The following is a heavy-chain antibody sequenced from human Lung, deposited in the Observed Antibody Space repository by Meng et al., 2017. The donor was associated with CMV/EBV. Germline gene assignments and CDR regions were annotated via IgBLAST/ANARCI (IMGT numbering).Heavy chain of an antibody. V-gene: IGHV4-4*02. Sequence: QLLESGPGLVKPSGTLSLTCVVSGGSISSSYWWTWVRQSPGKGLEWIGEMYHSGTTNYNPSLKSRVTISMGKSNNQLSLKLNSVTAADTAVYYCATQESRDGHNPYWGQGTLVTVSS. CDR2: MYHSGTT. CDR1: GGSISSSYW. J-gene: IGHJ4*02. CDR3: ATQESRDGHNPY. D-gene: IGHD5-24*01.